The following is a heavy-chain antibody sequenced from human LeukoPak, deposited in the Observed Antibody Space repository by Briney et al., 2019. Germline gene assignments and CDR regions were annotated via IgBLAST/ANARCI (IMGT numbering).Heavy chain of an antibody. V-gene: IGHV1-2*02. CDR1: GGTFSSYA. Sequence: ASVKVSCKASGGTFSSYAISWVRQAPGQGLEWMGWINPNSGGTNYAQKFQGRVTMTRDTSISTAYMELSRLRSDDTAVYYCARDRSVLLWFGDLDYWGQGTLVTVSS. J-gene: IGHJ4*02. CDR3: ARDRSVLLWFGDLDY. D-gene: IGHD3-10*01. CDR2: INPNSGGT.